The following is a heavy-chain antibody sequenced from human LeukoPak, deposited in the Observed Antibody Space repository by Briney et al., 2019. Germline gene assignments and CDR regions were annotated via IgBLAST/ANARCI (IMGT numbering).Heavy chain of an antibody. CDR1: GFTFSSYA. J-gene: IGHJ4*02. CDR2: ISSNGGST. V-gene: IGHV3-64D*06. CDR3: VKDGYCSGGSCYYYFDY. D-gene: IGHD2-15*01. Sequence: GGSLRLSCSASGFTFSSYAMHWVRQAPGKGLEYVSAISSNGGSTYYADSVKGRFTISRDNSKNTLYLQMSSLRAEDTAVYYCVKDGYCSGGSCYYYFDYWGQGTLVTVSS.